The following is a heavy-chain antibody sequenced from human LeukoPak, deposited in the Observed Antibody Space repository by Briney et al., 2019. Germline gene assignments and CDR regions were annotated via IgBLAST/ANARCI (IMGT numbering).Heavy chain of an antibody. CDR2: IYSGANTYYGTT. Sequence: GGSLRLSCRVSGLTVSTALMDWVRQAPGKGLEWVSVIYSGANTYYGTTYYADSVKGRFSGSRDSSENTVFLQMNGLRADDSAVYYCASSYYFESSGYHRPPEYWGQGTLVTVSS. D-gene: IGHD3-22*01. CDR1: GLTVSTAL. CDR3: ASSYYFESSGYHRPPEY. J-gene: IGHJ4*02. V-gene: IGHV3-53*05.